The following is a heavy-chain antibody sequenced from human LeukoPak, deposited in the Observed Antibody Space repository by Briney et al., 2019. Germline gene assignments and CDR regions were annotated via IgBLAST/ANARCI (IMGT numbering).Heavy chain of an antibody. CDR3: ATYVDTAMVDDY. D-gene: IGHD5-18*01. J-gene: IGHJ4*02. CDR2: IIPIFGIA. CDR1: GGTFSSYA. Sequence: GPSVKVSCKASGGTFSSYAISWVRQAPGQGLEWMGRIIPIFGIANYAQKFQGRVTITADKSTSTAYMELSSLRSEDTAVYYCATYVDTAMVDDYWGQGTLVTVSS. V-gene: IGHV1-69*04.